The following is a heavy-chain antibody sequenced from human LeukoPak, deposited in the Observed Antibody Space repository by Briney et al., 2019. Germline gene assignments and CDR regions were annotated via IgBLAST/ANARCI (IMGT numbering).Heavy chain of an antibody. D-gene: IGHD3-10*01. Sequence: GGSLRLSCAASGFTFSSYSMNWVRQAPGKGLEWVSSISSSSSYIYYADSVKGRFTISRDNAKNSLYLQMNSLRAEDTAVYYCARASLPDQRYYYGSGSYYNSDFDYWGQGTLVTVSS. V-gene: IGHV3-21*01. CDR1: GFTFSSYS. J-gene: IGHJ4*02. CDR2: ISSSSSYI. CDR3: ARASLPDQRYYYGSGSYYNSDFDY.